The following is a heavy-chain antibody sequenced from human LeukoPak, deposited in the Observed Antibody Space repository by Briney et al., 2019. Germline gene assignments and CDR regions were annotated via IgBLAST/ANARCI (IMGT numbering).Heavy chain of an antibody. CDR1: GYTFTSYY. CDR3: AKDILTGYRTDDAFDI. J-gene: IGHJ3*02. Sequence: ASVKVSCKASGYTFTSYYMHWVRQAPGQGLEWMGIINPSGGSTSYAQKFQGRVTMTRDMSTSTVYMELSSLRSEDTAVYYCAKDILTGYRTDDAFDIWGQGTMVTVSS. CDR2: INPSGGST. D-gene: IGHD3-9*01. V-gene: IGHV1-46*01.